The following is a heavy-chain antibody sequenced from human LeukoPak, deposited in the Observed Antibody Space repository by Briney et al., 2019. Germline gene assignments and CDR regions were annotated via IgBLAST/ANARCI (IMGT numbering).Heavy chain of an antibody. D-gene: IGHD6-6*01. CDR2: IYYSGST. V-gene: IGHV4-59*01. J-gene: IGHJ5*02. CDR3: AKGLPPQGDSSSSTHRGPRYIWFDP. Sequence: MPSETLSLTCTVSGGSISSYYWSWIRQPPGKGLEWIGYIYYSGSTNYNPSLKSRVTLSGDTSKNQFSLKLRPVTAAETAAYYCAKGLPPQGDSSSSTHRGPRYIWFDPWGHEGLVTVSS. CDR1: GGSISSYY.